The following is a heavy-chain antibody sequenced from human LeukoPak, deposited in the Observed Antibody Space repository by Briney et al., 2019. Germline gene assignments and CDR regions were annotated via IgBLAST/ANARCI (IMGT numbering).Heavy chain of an antibody. CDR3: AREDIAARQSPFDY. CDR1: GGSISSYY. D-gene: IGHD6-6*01. V-gene: IGHV4-59*12. CDR2: IYHSGST. J-gene: IGHJ4*02. Sequence: SETLSLTCTVSGGSISSYYWSWIRQPPGKGLEWIGYIYHSGSTYYNPSLKSRVTISVDRSKNQFSLKLSSVTAADTAVYYCAREDIAARQSPFDYWGQGTLVTVSS.